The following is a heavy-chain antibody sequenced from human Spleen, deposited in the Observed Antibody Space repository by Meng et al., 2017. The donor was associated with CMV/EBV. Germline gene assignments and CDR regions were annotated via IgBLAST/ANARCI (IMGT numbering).Heavy chain of an antibody. D-gene: IGHD2-15*01. Sequence: QVRRVQSGGEVKKPGASVRVSCKASGYTFGSYGICWVRQAPGQGLEWMGWFVNYVDTYPAPKFQGRVTMTTDTHTNTAFMELRSLTSDDTAVYYCASGTPGRSYCDYWGQGTLVTVSS. J-gene: IGHJ4*02. CDR1: GYTFGSYG. CDR2: FVNYVDT. CDR3: ASGTPGRSYCDY. V-gene: IGHV1-18*01.